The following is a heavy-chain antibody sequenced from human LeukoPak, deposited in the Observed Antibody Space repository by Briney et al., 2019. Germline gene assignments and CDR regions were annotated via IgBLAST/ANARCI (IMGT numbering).Heavy chain of an antibody. CDR2: IKPDGSEK. Sequence: GGSLRLSCVASGFTFSSHHMNWVRQTPGKGLESVATIKPDGSEKYYVDSVKGRFTISRDNSKNTLYLQMNSLRAEDTAVYYCARVVGSDAFDIWGQGTMVTVSS. CDR1: GFTFSSHH. V-gene: IGHV3-7*01. J-gene: IGHJ3*02. CDR3: ARVVGSDAFDI. D-gene: IGHD2-15*01.